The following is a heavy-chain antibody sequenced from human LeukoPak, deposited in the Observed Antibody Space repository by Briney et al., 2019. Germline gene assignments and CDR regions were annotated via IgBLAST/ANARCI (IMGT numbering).Heavy chain of an antibody. J-gene: IGHJ5*02. CDR2: INPNSGGT. V-gene: IGHV1-2*02. CDR3: ARISYYYDSSGYYHNWFDP. Sequence: GASVKVSCKASGYTFTGYYMHWLRQAPGQGLEWMGWINPNSGGTNYAQKFQGRVTMTRDTSISTAYMELSRLRSDDTAVYYCARISYYYDSSGYYHNWFDPWRQGTLVTVSS. D-gene: IGHD3-22*01. CDR1: GYTFTGYY.